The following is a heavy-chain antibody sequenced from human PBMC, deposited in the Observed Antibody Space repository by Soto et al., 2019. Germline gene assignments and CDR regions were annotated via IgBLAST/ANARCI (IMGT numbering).Heavy chain of an antibody. CDR2: ISGGGGNT. J-gene: IGHJ4*02. D-gene: IGHD3-16*01. V-gene: IGHV3-23*01. Sequence: GGSLRLSGAGLGFNFSPYAMSWVRQDPGKGLEWVSAISGGGGNTYYADSVKGRFTISRDNSKNTLYLQMDSLRAEDTAVYYCAKDTGGDGSSSFDYWGQGALVTVSS. CDR3: AKDTGGDGSSSFDY. CDR1: GFNFSPYA.